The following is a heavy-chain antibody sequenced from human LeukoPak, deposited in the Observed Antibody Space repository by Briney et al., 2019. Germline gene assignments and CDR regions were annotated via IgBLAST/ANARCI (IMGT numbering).Heavy chain of an antibody. D-gene: IGHD6-13*01. J-gene: IGHJ6*03. CDR3: ASQYSSSWYYYYYMDV. V-gene: IGHV3-48*03. Sequence: PGGSLRLSCAASGFTFSSYEMNWVRQAPGKGLEWVSYISSSGSTIYYADSVKGRFTISRDNAKNSLYLQMNSLRAEDTAVYYCASQYSSSWYYYYYMDVWGKGTTVTVSS. CDR1: GFTFSSYE. CDR2: ISSSGSTI.